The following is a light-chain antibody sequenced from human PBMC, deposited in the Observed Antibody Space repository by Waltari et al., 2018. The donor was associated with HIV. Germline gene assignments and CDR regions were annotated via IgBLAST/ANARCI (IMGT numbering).Light chain of an antibody. Sequence: QSVLTQPPSVSAAPGQKVTLSCSVSRSNIGNHYVSWYQHLPGTAPKLLIYEDNKRPSGIPDRFSGSKSGTSATLGITGLLTGDEADYYCGTWDTSLSAGVFGTGTKVTVL. CDR1: RSNIGNHY. J-gene: IGLJ1*01. V-gene: IGLV1-51*02. CDR3: GTWDTSLSAGV. CDR2: EDN.